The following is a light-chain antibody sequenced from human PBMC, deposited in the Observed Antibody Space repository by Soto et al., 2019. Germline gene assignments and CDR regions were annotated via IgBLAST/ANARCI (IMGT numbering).Light chain of an antibody. V-gene: IGKV1-39*01. CDR3: HQSSSTPLT. CDR2: DAS. J-gene: IGKJ4*01. Sequence: DVPMTQSPSSLSASVGDSVTITCRASQSVFNHLSWFQQRPGKGPKLLIYDASSIHAGVPSRFSGSGYGTDFTLTISTVQPEDSAIYYCHQSSSTPLTFGGGTRVELK. CDR1: QSVFNH.